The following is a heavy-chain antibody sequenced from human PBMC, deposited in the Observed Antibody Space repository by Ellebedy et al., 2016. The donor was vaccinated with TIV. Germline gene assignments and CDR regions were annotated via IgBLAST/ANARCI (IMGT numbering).Heavy chain of an antibody. J-gene: IGHJ2*01. CDR1: GYSFTTYG. D-gene: IGHD2-15*01. V-gene: IGHV1-18*04. CDR3: AADSVVGPSTTWYFDL. CDR2: ISGYSANT. Sequence: AASVKVSCKASGYSFTTYGISWVRQPPGQGLEWMGWISGYSANTNYAQKFQGRVTMTTDTSTRTGYMELSRLRSEDTAVYYCAADSVVGPSTTWYFDLWGRGTLVTVSS.